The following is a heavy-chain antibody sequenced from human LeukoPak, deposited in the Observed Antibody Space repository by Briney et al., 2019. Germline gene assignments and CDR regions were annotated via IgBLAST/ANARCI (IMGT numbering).Heavy chain of an antibody. D-gene: IGHD6-13*01. CDR1: GGSISSGDYY. V-gene: IGHV4-30-4*01. Sequence: SQTLSLTCPVSGGSISSGDYYWSWIRQPPGKGLEWIGYIYYSGSTYYNPSLKSRVTISVDTSKNQFSLKLSSVTAADTAVYYCARVGSSWDLVFDYWGQGTLVTVSS. CDR3: ARVGSSWDLVFDY. J-gene: IGHJ4*02. CDR2: IYYSGST.